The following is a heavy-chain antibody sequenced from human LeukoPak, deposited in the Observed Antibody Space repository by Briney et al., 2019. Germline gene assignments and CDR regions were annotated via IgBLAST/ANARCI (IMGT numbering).Heavy chain of an antibody. J-gene: IGHJ4*02. D-gene: IGHD2-2*01. CDR2: MNPNSGNT. CDR1: GYTFTSYD. V-gene: IGHV1-8*01. CDR3: AREGVVPAALDY. Sequence: AASVKVSCKASGYTFTSYDINWVRQATGQGLEWMGWMNPNSGNTGYAQKFQGRVTITRNTSISTAYMELSSLRSEDTAVYYCAREGVVPAALDYWGQGTLVTVSS.